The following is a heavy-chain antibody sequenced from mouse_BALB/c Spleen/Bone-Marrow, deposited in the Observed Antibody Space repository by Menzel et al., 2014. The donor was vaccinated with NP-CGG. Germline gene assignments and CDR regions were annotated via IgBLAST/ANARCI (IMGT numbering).Heavy chain of an antibody. CDR1: GYTFTSYW. CDR3: TRSGGYYFDY. J-gene: IGHJ2*01. V-gene: IGHV1-69*02. CDR2: IYPSDSYT. Sequence: QVHVKQSGAELVRPGASVKLSCKASGYTFTSYWINWVKQRPGQGLEWIGNIYPSDSYTNYNQKFKDKATLTVDKSSSTAYMQLSSPTSEDSAVCYCTRSGGYYFDYWGQGTTLTVSS.